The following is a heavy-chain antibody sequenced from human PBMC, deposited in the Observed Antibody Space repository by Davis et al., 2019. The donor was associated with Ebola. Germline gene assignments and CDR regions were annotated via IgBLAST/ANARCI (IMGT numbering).Heavy chain of an antibody. V-gene: IGHV3-7*03. CDR3: ARPSCSGGSCYDDYFHY. CDR1: GFTFSTYW. D-gene: IGHD2-15*01. CDR2: IKQDGSEN. Sequence: GGSLRLSCAASGFTFSTYWMSWVRQAPGKGLEWVAKIKQDGSENYYVDSVRGRFTISRDNAKNSLYLQMNSLRAEDTAVYFCARPSCSGGSCYDDYFHYWGQGTLVTVSS. J-gene: IGHJ4*02.